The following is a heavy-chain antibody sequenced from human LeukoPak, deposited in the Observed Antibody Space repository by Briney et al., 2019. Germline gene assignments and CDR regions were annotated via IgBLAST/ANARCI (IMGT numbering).Heavy chain of an antibody. Sequence: GESLTISCKGSGYSFTSYWIAWVRQMPGKGLEWMGIIYPGDSDTKYSPSFQGQVTISADKSITTAYLQWSGLKASDTAMYYCAGRSCSGGSCSTGEFDYWGQGTLVTVSS. V-gene: IGHV5-51*01. D-gene: IGHD2-15*01. CDR3: AGRSCSGGSCSTGEFDY. CDR1: GYSFTSYW. J-gene: IGHJ4*02. CDR2: IYPGDSDT.